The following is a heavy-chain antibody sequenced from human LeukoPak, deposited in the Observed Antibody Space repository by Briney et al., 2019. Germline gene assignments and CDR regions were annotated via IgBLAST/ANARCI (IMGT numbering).Heavy chain of an antibody. D-gene: IGHD3-22*01. CDR3: ARDYYDSSGNFDY. CDR1: GYTFTSYG. V-gene: IGHV1-18*01. CDR2: ISAYNGNT. J-gene: IGHJ4*02. Sequence: ASVKVSCKASGYTFTSYGISWVRQAPGQGLEWMGWISAYNGNTNYAQKLQGRVTMTTDTSTSTAHMELRSLRSDDTAVYYCARDYYDSSGNFDYWGQGTLVTVSS.